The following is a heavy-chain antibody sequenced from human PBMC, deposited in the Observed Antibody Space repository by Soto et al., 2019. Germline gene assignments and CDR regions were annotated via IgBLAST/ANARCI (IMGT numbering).Heavy chain of an antibody. CDR1: GGSISSSSYY. CDR2: IYYSGST. CDR3: AKHHYYSFVY. V-gene: IGHV4-39*01. J-gene: IGHJ4*01. Sequence: SETLSLTCTVSGGSISSSSYYWGWIRQPPGKGLEWIGSIYYSGSTYYNPSLKSRFTISVDTSKNQFSLKLSSVTAADTAVYYCAKHHYYSFVYWDQGTLHTVST. D-gene: IGHD3-22*01.